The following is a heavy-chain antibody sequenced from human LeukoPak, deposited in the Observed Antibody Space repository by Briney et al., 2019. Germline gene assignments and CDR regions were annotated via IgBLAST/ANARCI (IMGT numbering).Heavy chain of an antibody. CDR2: MNPNSGNT. D-gene: IGHD3-10*01. J-gene: IGHJ4*02. Sequence: ASVKVSCKASGYTFTSYDINWVRQATGQGLEWMGWMNPNSGNTGYAQKFQGRVTMTRNTSISTAYMELSSLRSEDTAVYHCARGLLWFGESFDYWGQGTLVTVSS. CDR1: GYTFTSYD. V-gene: IGHV1-8*01. CDR3: ARGLLWFGESFDY.